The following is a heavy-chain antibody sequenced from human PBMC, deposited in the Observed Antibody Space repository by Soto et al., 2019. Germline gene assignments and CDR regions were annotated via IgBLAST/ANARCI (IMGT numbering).Heavy chain of an antibody. CDR2: TRNKANSYTT. CDR1: GFTFSDHY. Sequence: EVQLVESGGGLVQPGGSLRLSCAASGFTFSDHYMDWVRQAPGKGLEWVGSTRNKANSYTTEYAASVKGRFTISRDDSKNSLYLQMNSLKTEDTAVYYCARVGVVPAASDYYGMDVWGQGTTVTVSS. CDR3: ARVGVVPAASDYYGMDV. D-gene: IGHD2-2*01. J-gene: IGHJ6*02. V-gene: IGHV3-72*01.